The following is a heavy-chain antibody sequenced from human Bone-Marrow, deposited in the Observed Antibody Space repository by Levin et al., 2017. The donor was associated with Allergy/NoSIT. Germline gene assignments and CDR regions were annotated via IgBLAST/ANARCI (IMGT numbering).Heavy chain of an antibody. CDR1: GDSIGTANYY. CDR3: TRIQPYYYGAGTYWAGYGMDV. Sequence: PSETLSLTCNVSGDSIGTANYYWGWIRQPPGKGLEWLGSIYYNGLSFYNPSLKSRLNLSLDTSKNHFSLRLSSVTAADTATYYCTRIQPYYYGAGTYWAGYGMDVWGQGTTVTVSS. CDR2: IYYNGLS. J-gene: IGHJ6*02. V-gene: IGHV4-39*02. D-gene: IGHD3-10*01.